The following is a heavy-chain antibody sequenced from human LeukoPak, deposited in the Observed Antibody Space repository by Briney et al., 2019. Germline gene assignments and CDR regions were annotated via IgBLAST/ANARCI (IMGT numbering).Heavy chain of an antibody. CDR1: GGSISDYY. V-gene: IGHV4-4*07. Sequence: SETLSLTCTVSGGSISDYYWTWIRQPAGKGLEWIGRIYTSGSTNYNPSLKSRVTMSVDTSKNQFSLKLSSVTAADTAVYYCAKSNGYGLVDIWGQGTMVTVSS. D-gene: IGHD3-10*01. CDR3: AKSNGYGLVDI. J-gene: IGHJ3*02. CDR2: IYTSGST.